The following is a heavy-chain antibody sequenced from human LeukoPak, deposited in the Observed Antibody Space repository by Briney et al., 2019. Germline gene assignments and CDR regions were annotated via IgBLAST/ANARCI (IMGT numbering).Heavy chain of an antibody. J-gene: IGHJ3*02. V-gene: IGHV1-2*02. CDR2: INPNSGGA. Sequence: ASVKVSCKASGYTFTGHYMHWVRQAPGQGPEWMGCINPNSGGASFAPTFQGRVTTTRDTSMSTAYMELSRLRSDDTAVYHCARYALYASGGAGGFDIWGQGTMVTVSS. CDR3: ARYALYASGGAGGFDI. D-gene: IGHD3-10*01. CDR1: GYTFTGHY.